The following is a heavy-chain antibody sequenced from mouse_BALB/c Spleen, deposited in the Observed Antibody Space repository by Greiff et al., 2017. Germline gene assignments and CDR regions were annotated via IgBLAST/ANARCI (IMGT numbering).Heavy chain of an antibody. Sequence: VKLMESGAELARPGASVKLSCKASGYTFTSYWMQWVKQRPGQGLEWIGAIYPGDGDTRYTQKFKGKATLTADKSSSTAYMQLSSLASEDSAVYYCARSPFAYWGQGTLVTVSA. J-gene: IGHJ3*01. CDR2: IYPGDGDT. CDR3: ARSPFAY. V-gene: IGHV1-87*01. CDR1: GYTFTSYW.